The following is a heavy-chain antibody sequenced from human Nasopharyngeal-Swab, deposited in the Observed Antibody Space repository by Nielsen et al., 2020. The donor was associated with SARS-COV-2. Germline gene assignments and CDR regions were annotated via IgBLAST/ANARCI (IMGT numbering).Heavy chain of an antibody. CDR1: GGSFSGYY. CDR3: ARWEIGTTQDRSFDI. CDR2: INHSGST. Sequence: LRLSCAVYGGSFSGYYWSWIRQPPGKGLEWIGEINHSGSTNYNPSLKSRVTISVDTSKNQFSLKLSSVTAADTAVYFCARWEIGTTQDRSFDIWGQGTMVTVSS. D-gene: IGHD1-7*01. V-gene: IGHV4-34*01. J-gene: IGHJ3*02.